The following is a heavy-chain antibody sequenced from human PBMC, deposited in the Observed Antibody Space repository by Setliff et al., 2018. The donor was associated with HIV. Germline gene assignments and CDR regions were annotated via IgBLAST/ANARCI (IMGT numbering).Heavy chain of an antibody. V-gene: IGHV4-31*03. CDR3: ARGTWIQLSALALFDY. Sequence: SETLSLTCTVSGGSISSGGYYWSWIRQHPGKGLEWIGYIYYSGSTYYNPSLKSRLTMSVDPSKHQFSLRLNSVTAADTAVYYCARGTWIQLSALALFDYWGQGTLVTVSS. D-gene: IGHD5-18*01. CDR2: IYYSGST. J-gene: IGHJ4*02. CDR1: GGSISSGGYY.